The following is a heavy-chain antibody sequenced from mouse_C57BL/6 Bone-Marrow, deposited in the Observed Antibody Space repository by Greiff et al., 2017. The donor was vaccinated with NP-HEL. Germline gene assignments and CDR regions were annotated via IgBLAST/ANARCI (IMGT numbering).Heavy chain of an antibody. V-gene: IGHV3-6*01. J-gene: IGHJ4*01. Sequence: EVQLKESGPGLVKPSQSLSLTCSVTGYSITSGYYWNWIRQFPGNKLEWMGYIRYDGSNNYNPSLKNRISITRDTSNNQFFLKLNSVTTEDTATYYCARDGTTVVAHYYAMDYWGQGTSVTVSS. D-gene: IGHD1-1*01. CDR1: GYSITSGYY. CDR3: ARDGTTVVAHYYAMDY. CDR2: IRYDGSN.